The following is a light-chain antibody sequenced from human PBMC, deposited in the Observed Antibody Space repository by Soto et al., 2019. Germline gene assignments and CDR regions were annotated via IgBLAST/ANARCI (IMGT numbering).Light chain of an antibody. J-gene: IGKJ1*01. CDR2: AAS. Sequence: DLQMTQSPSSLSASVGDRVTITCRASQSISSYLNWYQQKPGKAPKLLIYAASSLQSGVPSRFSGSGSGTDFTLTISSLQPEDFAVYYCQQYNNWPPWTFGQGTKVEIK. V-gene: IGKV1-39*01. CDR3: QQYNNWPPWT. CDR1: QSISSY.